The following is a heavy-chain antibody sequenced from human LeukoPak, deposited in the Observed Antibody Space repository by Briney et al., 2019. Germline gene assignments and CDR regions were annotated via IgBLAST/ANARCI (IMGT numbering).Heavy chain of an antibody. Sequence: PSETLSLTCTVSGGSISIYYWSWIRHPPGKALEWIRYTYYSCSTNYNPSLKSRVPIPVDTSKNQFSLKLSSVTAADTAVYYCASHPLRGGYYYGMDVWGQGTTVTVSS. CDR2: TYYSCST. V-gene: IGHV4-59*08. D-gene: IGHD3-10*01. CDR3: ASHPLRGGYYYGMDV. J-gene: IGHJ6*02. CDR1: GGSISIYY.